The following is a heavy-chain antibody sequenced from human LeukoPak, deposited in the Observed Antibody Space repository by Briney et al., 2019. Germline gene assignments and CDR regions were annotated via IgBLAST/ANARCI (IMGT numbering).Heavy chain of an antibody. V-gene: IGHV3-30*03. J-gene: IGHJ4*02. Sequence: GGSLRLSCAASGFTFSTYGMHWVRQAPGKGLEWVAVISYDGSNKYYADSVKGRFTISRDNSKNTLYLQMNSLRAEDTGVYYCARGFDTFASGYWGQGTLVTVSS. CDR2: ISYDGSNK. CDR3: ARGFDTFASGY. D-gene: IGHD3-10*01. CDR1: GFTFSTYG.